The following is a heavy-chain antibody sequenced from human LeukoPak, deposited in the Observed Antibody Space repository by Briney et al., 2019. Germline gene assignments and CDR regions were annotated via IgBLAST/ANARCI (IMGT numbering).Heavy chain of an antibody. V-gene: IGHV4-39*01. Sequence: PSETLSLTCIVSAGSIGSDALYWGWIRQSPGKGLEWIGSIHYTRSYSGTTYYNPSLESRVTVSTDRSKNLCSLKLTSVTAADTALFYCARYSGSHYAFDIWGQGIMVTVSS. D-gene: IGHD1-26*01. CDR2: IHYTRSYSGTT. CDR3: ARYSGSHYAFDI. J-gene: IGHJ3*02. CDR1: AGSIGSDALY.